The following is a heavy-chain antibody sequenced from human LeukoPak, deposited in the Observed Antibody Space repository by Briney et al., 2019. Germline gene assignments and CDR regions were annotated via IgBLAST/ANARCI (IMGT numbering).Heavy chain of an antibody. J-gene: IGHJ4*02. CDR1: GGSISSGGYS. CDR3: ASGGYGSSEFDY. V-gene: IGHV4-30-2*01. Sequence: SQTLSLTCAVSGGSISSGGYSWSWIRQPPGKGLEWIGYIYHSGSTYYNPSLKSRVTISVDRSKNQFSLKLSSVTAADTAVYYCASGGYGSSEFDYWGQGALVTVSS. CDR2: IYHSGST. D-gene: IGHD3-10*01.